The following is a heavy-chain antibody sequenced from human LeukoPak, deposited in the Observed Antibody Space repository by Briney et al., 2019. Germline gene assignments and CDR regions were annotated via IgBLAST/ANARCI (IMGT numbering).Heavy chain of an antibody. V-gene: IGHV3-23*01. CDR3: AKLGHGGYYSYMDV. D-gene: IGHD3-16*01. J-gene: IGHJ6*03. Sequence: PGGSLRLSCAVSGFTFCNYAMAWVRQAPGKGLESVSSVSTDGTTYYAHSVKGRFTLSRDNFKNTLLLQMRSLRAEDTAVYYCAKLGHGGYYSYMDVWGKGTTVTVSS. CDR2: VSTDGTT. CDR1: GFTFCNYA.